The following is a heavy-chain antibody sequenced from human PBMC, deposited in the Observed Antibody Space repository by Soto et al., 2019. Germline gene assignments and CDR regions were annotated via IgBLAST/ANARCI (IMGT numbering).Heavy chain of an antibody. CDR3: AKDILPGYYYYYGMDV. Sequence: GGSLRLSCAASGFTFSSYGMHWVRQAPGKGLEWVAVISYDGSNKCYADSVKGRFTISRDNSKNTLYLQMNSLRAEDTAVYYCAKDILPGYYYYYGMDVWGQGTTVTVSS. CDR1: GFTFSSYG. CDR2: ISYDGSNK. V-gene: IGHV3-30*18. J-gene: IGHJ6*02. D-gene: IGHD3-9*01.